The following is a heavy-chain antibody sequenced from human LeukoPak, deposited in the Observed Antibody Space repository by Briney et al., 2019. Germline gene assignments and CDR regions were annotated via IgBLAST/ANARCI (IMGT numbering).Heavy chain of an antibody. CDR2: IIPIFGKA. D-gene: IGHD2-15*01. CDR3: ARGNKGTLLVGNMDV. V-gene: IGHV1-69*13. Sequence: GASVKVSCKASGGTFSNFAVSWVRQAPGQGLEWMGGIIPIFGKANYAQSFQGRVTITADESTAIAYMELSSLRSEDTSVYYCARGNKGTLLVGNMDVWGTGTLVTVSS. J-gene: IGHJ6*03. CDR1: GGTFSNFA.